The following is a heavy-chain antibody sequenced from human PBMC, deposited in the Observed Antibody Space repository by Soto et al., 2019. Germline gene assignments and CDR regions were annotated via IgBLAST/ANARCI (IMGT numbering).Heavy chain of an antibody. J-gene: IGHJ6*03. Sequence: GGSLRLSCAASGFTFSDHYMDWVRQAPGKGLEWVGRTRNKANSYTTEYAASVKGRFTISRDDSKNSLYLQMNSLKTEDTAVYYCARGYCSSTSCLYYYYYMDVWGKGTTVTVSS. V-gene: IGHV3-72*01. CDR2: TRNKANSYTT. D-gene: IGHD2-2*01. CDR3: ARGYCSSTSCLYYYYYMDV. CDR1: GFTFSDHY.